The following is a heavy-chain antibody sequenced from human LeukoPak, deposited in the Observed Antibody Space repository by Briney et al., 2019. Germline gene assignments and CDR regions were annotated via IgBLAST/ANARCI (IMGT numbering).Heavy chain of an antibody. D-gene: IGHD3-9*01. CDR1: GFTFSSYA. J-gene: IGHJ1*01. CDR2: ISGSGGST. V-gene: IGHV3-23*01. CDR3: ARVADFDWLLVG. Sequence: GGSLRLSCAASGFTFSSYAMSWVRQAPGKGLEWVSAISGSGGSTYYADSVKGRFTISRDNAKNSLYLQMNSLRAEDTAVYYCARVADFDWLLVGWGQGTLVTVSS.